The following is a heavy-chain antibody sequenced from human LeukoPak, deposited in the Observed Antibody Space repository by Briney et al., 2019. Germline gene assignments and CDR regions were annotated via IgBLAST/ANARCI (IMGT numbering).Heavy chain of an antibody. CDR2: INPNSGGT. CDR1: GYTFTGYY. D-gene: IGHD5-18*01. CDR3: ARGGWDTAMVTNWFDP. Sequence: ASVKVSCKASGYTFTGYYMHWVRQAPGQGLEWMGRINPNSGGTNYAQKFQGRVTMTRDTSISTAYMELSRLRSDDTAMYYCARGGWDTAMVTNWFDPWGQGTLVTVSS. V-gene: IGHV1-2*06. J-gene: IGHJ5*02.